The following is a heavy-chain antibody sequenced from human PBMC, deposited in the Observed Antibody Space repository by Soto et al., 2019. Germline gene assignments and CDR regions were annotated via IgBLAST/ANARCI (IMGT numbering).Heavy chain of an antibody. V-gene: IGHV1-46*01. Sequence: ASVKVSCKASGYTFTKYYLHWVRQAPGQGLEWMGIINPSDGSTSYAQKFQGRVTMTRDTSTSTVYMELNSLRSEDTAVYYCARDSGTYSSSWRPTFYSYGSDVWGQGTTVTVSS. J-gene: IGHJ6*02. CDR2: INPSDGST. D-gene: IGHD6-13*01. CDR3: ARDSGTYSSSWRPTFYSYGSDV. CDR1: GYTFTKYY.